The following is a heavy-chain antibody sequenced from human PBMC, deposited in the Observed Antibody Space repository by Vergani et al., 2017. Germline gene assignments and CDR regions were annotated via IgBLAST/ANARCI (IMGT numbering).Heavy chain of an antibody. J-gene: IGHJ6*03. Sequence: QVQLVQSGAEVKKPGSSVKVSCKASGGTFSSYAISWVRQAPGQGLEWMGGIIPIFGTANYAQKFQGRVTITADESTSTAYMELRSLRSEETAVYYCARPTVVTRYYYYYMDVWGKGTTVTVSS. CDR1: GGTFSSYA. D-gene: IGHD4-23*01. CDR3: ARPTVVTRYYYYYMDV. V-gene: IGHV1-69*01. CDR2: IIPIFGTA.